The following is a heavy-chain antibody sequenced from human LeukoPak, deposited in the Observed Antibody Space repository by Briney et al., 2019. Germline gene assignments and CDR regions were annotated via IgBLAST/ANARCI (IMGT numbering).Heavy chain of an antibody. V-gene: IGHV3-11*04. Sequence: GGSLRLTCAASGFTFTDYYMSWIRQAPGKGLEWVSYISGKDSTIYYADSVKGRFTISRDNAKNSLYLQMNSLRAKDTAVYYCARDLSWNYGYWGQGTLVTVSS. CDR2: ISGKDSTI. J-gene: IGHJ4*02. CDR1: GFTFTDYY. D-gene: IGHD1-7*01. CDR3: ARDLSWNYGY.